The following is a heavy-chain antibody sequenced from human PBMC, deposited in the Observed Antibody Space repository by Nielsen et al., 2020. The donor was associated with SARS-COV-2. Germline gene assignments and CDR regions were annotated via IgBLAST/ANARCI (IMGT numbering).Heavy chain of an antibody. J-gene: IGHJ6*03. V-gene: IGHV1-58*01. CDR2: IVVGSGNT. CDR1: GFTFTSSA. Sequence: SVKVSCKASGFTFTSSAVQWVRQARGQRLEWIGWIVVGSGNTNYAQKFQERVTITRDMSTSTAYMELSSLRSEDTAVYYCAAGLSHYYYYYYMDVWGKGTTVTVSS. CDR3: AAGLSHYYYYYYMDV. D-gene: IGHD3/OR15-3a*01.